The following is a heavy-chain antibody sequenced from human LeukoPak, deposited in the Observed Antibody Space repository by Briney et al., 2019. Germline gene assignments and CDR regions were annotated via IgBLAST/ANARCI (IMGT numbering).Heavy chain of an antibody. V-gene: IGHV3-21*01. J-gene: IGHJ6*04. D-gene: IGHD3-10*02. CDR3: AKLGITMIGGV. CDR1: GFTFSSYS. CDR2: ISSSSSYI. Sequence: GGSLRLSCAASGFTFSSYSMNWVPQAPGKGLEWVSSISSSSSYIYYADSVKGRFTISRDNAKNSLYLQMNSLRAEDTAVYYCAKLGITMIGGVWGKGTTVTISS.